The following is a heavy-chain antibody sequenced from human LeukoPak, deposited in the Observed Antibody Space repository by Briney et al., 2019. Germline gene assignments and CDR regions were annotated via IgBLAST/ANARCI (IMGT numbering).Heavy chain of an antibody. CDR3: TRQWGYCSSTSCYNWFDT. CDR2: IRSKANSYAT. D-gene: IGHD2-2*01. V-gene: IGHV3-73*01. J-gene: IGHJ5*02. CDR1: GFTFSGSA. Sequence: SGGSLRLSCAASGFTFSGSAMHWVRQASGKGLEWVGRIRSKANSYATAYAASVKGRFTVSRDDSKNTAYLQMNSLKTEDTAVYYCTRQWGYCSSTSCYNWFDTWGQGTVVTVSS.